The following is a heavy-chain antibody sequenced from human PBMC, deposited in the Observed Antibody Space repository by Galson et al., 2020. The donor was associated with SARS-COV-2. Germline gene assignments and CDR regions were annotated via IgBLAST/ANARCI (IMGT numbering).Heavy chain of an antibody. D-gene: IGHD1-26*01. CDR2: IYSGGST. CDR3: ARGDSGTYSSYYYYYYMDV. CDR1: GFTVSNNY. V-gene: IGHV3-66*01. J-gene: IGHJ6*03. Sequence: GGSLRLSCAASGFTVSNNYMSWVRQAPGKGLEWVSVIYSGGSTYYADSVKGRFTISRDNSKNTLYLQINSLRAEDTAVYYCARGDSGTYSSYYYYYYMDVWGKGTTVTISS.